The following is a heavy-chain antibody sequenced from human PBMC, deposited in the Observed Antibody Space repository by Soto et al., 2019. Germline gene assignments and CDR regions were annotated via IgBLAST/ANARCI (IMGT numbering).Heavy chain of an antibody. CDR2: IYSGGST. Sequence: GGSLRLSCAASGFTVSSNYMSWVRQAPGKGLEWVSVIYSGGSTYYADSVKGRFTISRDNSKNTLYLQMNSLRAEDTAVYYCARLIYSSSPTGYWGQGTLVTVSS. CDR3: ARLIYSSSPTGY. J-gene: IGHJ4*02. D-gene: IGHD6-13*01. CDR1: GFTVSSNY. V-gene: IGHV3-53*01.